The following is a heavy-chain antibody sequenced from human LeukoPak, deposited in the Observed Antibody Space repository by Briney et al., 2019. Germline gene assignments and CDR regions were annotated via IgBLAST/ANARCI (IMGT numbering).Heavy chain of an antibody. Sequence: GSSLRLSFAASGFTFIMNGMHCVRQPPGEWPGWGAVLSDDGKTVRYAYSVECRFTISRDNSKNTLYRQMTSLSRGETAVYSCPRAGVSSGWPLDFWGTGTLVTVSS. CDR1: GFTFIMNG. J-gene: IGHJ4*02. CDR3: PRAGVSSGWPLDF. CDR2: LSDDGKTV. V-gene: IGHV3-30*03. D-gene: IGHD6-25*01.